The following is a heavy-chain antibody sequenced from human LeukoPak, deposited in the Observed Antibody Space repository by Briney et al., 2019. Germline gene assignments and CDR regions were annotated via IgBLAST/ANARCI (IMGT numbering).Heavy chain of an antibody. J-gene: IGHJ6*03. D-gene: IGHD3-3*01. CDR2: INPNSGGT. CDR3: ARVITGYDFWSGYYPNYYYYYMDV. Sequence: ASVKVSCKASGYTFTGYYMHRVRQAPGQGLEWMGWINPNSGGTNYAQKFQGRVTTTRDTSISTAYMELSRLRSDDTAVYYCARVITGYDFWSGYYPNYYYYYMDVWGKGTTVTVSS. V-gene: IGHV1-2*02. CDR1: GYTFTGYY.